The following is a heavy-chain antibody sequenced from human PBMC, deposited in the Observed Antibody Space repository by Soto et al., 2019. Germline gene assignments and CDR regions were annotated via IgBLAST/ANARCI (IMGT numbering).Heavy chain of an antibody. J-gene: IGHJ6*02. D-gene: IGHD3-10*01. V-gene: IGHV4-59*12. CDR3: TTQGFGGLHGLVDV. Sequence: KPSETLSLTCTVSGGSISGFYWSWIRQPPGKGLEWIGYIYYSGSTNYNPSLESRVTISVDTSKNQFSLKLTSLSAADTAVYYCTTQGFGGLHGLVDVWGQGTTVTVSS. CDR2: IYYSGST. CDR1: GGSISGFY.